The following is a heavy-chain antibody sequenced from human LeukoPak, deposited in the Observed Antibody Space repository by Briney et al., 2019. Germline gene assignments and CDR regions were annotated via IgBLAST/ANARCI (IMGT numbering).Heavy chain of an antibody. V-gene: IGHV3-23*01. J-gene: IGHJ4*02. CDR3: ARDQTFYYASGTFDY. CDR2: ISGSGGST. CDR1: GFTFSSYG. Sequence: GGSLRLSCAASGFTFSSYGMSWVRQAPGKGLEWVSVISGSGGSTYYAASVKGRFTISRENAKNSLYLQMNSLRAGDTAVYYCARDQTFYYASGTFDYWGQGTLVTVPS. D-gene: IGHD3-10*01.